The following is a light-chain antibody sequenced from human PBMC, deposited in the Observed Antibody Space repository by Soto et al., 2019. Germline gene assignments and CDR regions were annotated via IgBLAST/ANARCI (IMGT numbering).Light chain of an antibody. Sequence: QSLLPKPPSASGSPGQSVTISCTRTSSDVGGYNYVSWYQQHPGKAPKLMIYEVSKRPSGVPDRFSGSKSGNTASLTVSGLQAEDEADYYCSSYAGSNNFVFGTGTKVTVL. CDR3: SSYAGSNNFV. V-gene: IGLV2-8*01. CDR2: EVS. J-gene: IGLJ1*01. CDR1: SSDVGGYNY.